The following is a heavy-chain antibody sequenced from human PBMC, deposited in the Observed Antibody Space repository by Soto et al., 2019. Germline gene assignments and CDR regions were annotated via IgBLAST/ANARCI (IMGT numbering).Heavy chain of an antibody. CDR1: GGTSSNFI. V-gene: IGHV1-69*06. CDR3: ARPKRSGYDRGDSYYHTLDV. J-gene: IGHJ6*02. D-gene: IGHD3-3*01. CDR2: ILPMFGAV. Sequence: QVQLVQSGTEVKKSGSSVKVSCKASGGTSSNFIITWVRQVPGQGLEWLGGILPMFGAVKYSQKFQDRLTITADRSTQTAAIERRSLRSEDTAVYYCARPKRSGYDRGDSYYHTLDVWGHGTTVTVS.